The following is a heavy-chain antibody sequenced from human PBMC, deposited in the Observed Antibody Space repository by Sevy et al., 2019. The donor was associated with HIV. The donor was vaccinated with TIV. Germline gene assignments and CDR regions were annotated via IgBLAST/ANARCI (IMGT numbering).Heavy chain of an antibody. V-gene: IGHV3-30*04. CDR3: ARDQFGRVAAAGTGMDV. CDR2: ISYDGSNK. D-gene: IGHD6-13*01. J-gene: IGHJ6*02. Sequence: GGSLRLSCAASGFTFSSYAMHWVRQAPGKGPEWVAVISYDGSNKYYADSVKGRFTISRDNSKNTLYLQMNSLRAEDTAVYYCARDQFGRVAAAGTGMDVWGQGTTVTVSS. CDR1: GFTFSSYA.